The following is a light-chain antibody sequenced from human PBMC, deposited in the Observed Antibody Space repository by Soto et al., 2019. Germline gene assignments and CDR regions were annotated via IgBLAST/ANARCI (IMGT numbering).Light chain of an antibody. V-gene: IGLV2-14*03. Sequence: QSVLTQPASVSGSPGQSITISCTGTSSDIGGSKYVSWYQHHPGKAPILIIYDVTSRPSGVSNRFSGSKSGNTASLTISGLQADDEADYYCGSYTSSNTMAFGGGTKLTVL. CDR1: SSDIGGSKY. J-gene: IGLJ2*01. CDR2: DVT. CDR3: GSYTSSNTMA.